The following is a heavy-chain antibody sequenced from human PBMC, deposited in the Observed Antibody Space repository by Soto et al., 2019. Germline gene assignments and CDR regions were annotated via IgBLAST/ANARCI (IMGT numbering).Heavy chain of an antibody. CDR1: GGSISSSSYY. CDR3: ARVPRYYDFWSGYKPVYYYYGMDV. D-gene: IGHD3-3*01. CDR2: IYYSGST. V-gene: IGHV4-39*01. J-gene: IGHJ6*02. Sequence: SETLSLTCTVSGGSISSSSYYWGWIRQPPGKGLEWIGSIYYSGSTYYNPSLKSRVTISVDTSKNQFSLKLSSVTAADTAVYYCARVPRYYDFWSGYKPVYYYYGMDVWGQGTTVTVSS.